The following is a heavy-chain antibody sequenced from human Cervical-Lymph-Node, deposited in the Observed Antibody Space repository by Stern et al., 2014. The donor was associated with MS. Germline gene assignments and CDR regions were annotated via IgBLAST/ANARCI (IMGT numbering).Heavy chain of an antibody. Sequence: VQLVESGGGVVQPGRSLRLSCAASGFTFSRHAMHWVRQAPGKGLECVAVISHDGTKNYYADSVKGRFTISRDNSKNTLYLQMNSLRVEDTALFYCARDFGYTFIRGPENAQYGMDVWGQGTTVTVSS. D-gene: IGHD5-24*01. CDR1: GFTFSRHA. CDR2: ISHDGTKN. J-gene: IGHJ6*02. V-gene: IGHV3-30-3*01. CDR3: ARDFGYTFIRGPENAQYGMDV.